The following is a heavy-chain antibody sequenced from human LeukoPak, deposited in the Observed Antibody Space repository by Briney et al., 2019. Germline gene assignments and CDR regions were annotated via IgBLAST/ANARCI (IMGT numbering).Heavy chain of an antibody. CDR1: GYTFTDYY. CDR3: ARDRSSWYSDY. Sequence: ASVEVSCKASGYTFTDYYIHWVRQAPGQGLEWMGRINPYSGDTNHAQKFQGRVTMSRDTSITTAYMELSRLTSDDTAVYYCARDRSSWYSDYWGQGTLVTVSS. V-gene: IGHV1-2*06. J-gene: IGHJ4*02. CDR2: INPYSGDT. D-gene: IGHD6-13*01.